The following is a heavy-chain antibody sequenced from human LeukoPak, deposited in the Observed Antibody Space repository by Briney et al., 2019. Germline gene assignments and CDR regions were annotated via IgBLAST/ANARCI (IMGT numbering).Heavy chain of an antibody. CDR1: GGSFSGYY. D-gene: IGHD6-6*01. J-gene: IGHJ5*02. CDR2: FNHSGST. V-gene: IGHV4-34*01. CDR3: ARGPWGSSSSNWFDP. Sequence: PSETLSLTCAVYGGSFSGYYWSWIRQPPGKGLEWIGEFNHSGSTNFNPSLKSRVTISVDTSKNQFSLKLSSVTAADTAVYYCARGPWGSSSSNWFDPWGQGTLVTVSS.